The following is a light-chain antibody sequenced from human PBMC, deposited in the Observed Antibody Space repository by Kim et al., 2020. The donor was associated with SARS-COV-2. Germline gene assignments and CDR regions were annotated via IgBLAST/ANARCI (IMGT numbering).Light chain of an antibody. V-gene: IGKV1-5*03. CDR1: QSINDW. CDR2: KAS. CDR3: QQYSGDSQT. Sequence: SASGGDRVIITCRASQSINDWLAWYQQKPGKAPKLLIYKASSLESGVPSRFSGSGSGTEFTLSISGLQTEDLATYYCQQYSGDSQTFGQGTKVEI. J-gene: IGKJ1*01.